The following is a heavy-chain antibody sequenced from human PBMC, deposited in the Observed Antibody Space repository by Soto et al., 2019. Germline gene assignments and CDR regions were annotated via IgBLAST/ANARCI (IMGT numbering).Heavy chain of an antibody. CDR3: SIGSWSAETFDV. J-gene: IGHJ3*01. CDR2: IIPMVTVT. Sequence: QVHLIQSGAEVKKPGSSVKVSCKAAGGTFNTYTLIWVRQAPGHGLEWMGRIIPMVTVTNSAQKFQGRLTLTADKSTGTAFMDLTSLRSDDTDVYYCSIGSWSAETFDVWGQGTMVTVSS. CDR1: GGTFNTYT. D-gene: IGHD2-2*01. V-gene: IGHV1-69*02.